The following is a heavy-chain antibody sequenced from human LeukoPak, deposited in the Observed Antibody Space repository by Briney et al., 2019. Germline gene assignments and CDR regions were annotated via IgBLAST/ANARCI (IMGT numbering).Heavy chain of an antibody. CDR1: GYTFTSYA. V-gene: IGHV1-69*06. CDR3: ASPLYGDYGYYYYYMDV. J-gene: IGHJ6*03. D-gene: IGHD4-17*01. Sequence: SVKVSCNASGYTFTSYAISWVRQAPGQGLEWMGGIIPIFGTANYAQKFQGRVTITADKSTSTAYMELSSLRSEDTAVYYCASPLYGDYGYYYYYMDVWGKGTTVTVSS. CDR2: IIPIFGTA.